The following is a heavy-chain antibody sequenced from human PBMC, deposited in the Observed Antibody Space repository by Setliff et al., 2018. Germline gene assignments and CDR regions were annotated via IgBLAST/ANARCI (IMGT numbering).Heavy chain of an antibody. CDR3: ASAPLLYSDSIGLSGTFDI. V-gene: IGHV4-30-4*08. D-gene: IGHD3-22*01. J-gene: IGHJ3*02. CDR2: IYYSGST. Sequence: PSETLSLTCTVSGGSISSGDYYWSWIRQPPGKGLEFVGYIYYSGSTYYNPSLKSRVTISIDTSKNQFSLKVNSVTAADTAVYYCASAPLLYSDSIGLSGTFDIWGQGTMVTVSS. CDR1: GGSISSGDYY.